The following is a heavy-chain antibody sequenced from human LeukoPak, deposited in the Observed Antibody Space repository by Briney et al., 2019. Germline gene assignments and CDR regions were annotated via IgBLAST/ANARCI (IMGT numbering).Heavy chain of an antibody. CDR3: ARARKNYDSSGYYLYYFDY. D-gene: IGHD3-22*01. CDR2: IYYSGST. V-gene: IGHV4-39*07. J-gene: IGHJ4*02. CDR1: GGSISSSSYY. Sequence: PSETLSLTCTVSGGSISSSSYYWGWIRQPLGKGLEWIGSIYYSGSTYYNPSLKSRVTISVDTSKNQFSLKLSSVTAADTAVYYCARARKNYDSSGYYLYYFDYWGQGTLVTVSS.